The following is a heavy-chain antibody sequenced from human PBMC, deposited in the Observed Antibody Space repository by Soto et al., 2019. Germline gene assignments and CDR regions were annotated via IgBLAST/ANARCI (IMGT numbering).Heavy chain of an antibody. CDR2: IYPGDSDT. CDR3: ARIKRSPMGYCRGGRCLGGPFDY. CDR1: GYSFTSYW. J-gene: IGHJ4*02. Sequence: RGESLKISCKGSGYSFTSYWIGWVRQMPGKGLEWMGIIYPGDSDTRYSPSFQGQVTISADKSISTAYLQWSSLKASDTAMYYCARIKRSPMGYCRGGRCLGGPFDYRGQGALVTVSS. V-gene: IGHV5-51*01. D-gene: IGHD2-15*01.